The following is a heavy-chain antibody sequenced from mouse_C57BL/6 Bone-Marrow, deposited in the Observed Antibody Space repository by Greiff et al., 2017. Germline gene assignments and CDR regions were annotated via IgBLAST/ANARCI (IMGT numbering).Heavy chain of an antibody. CDR1: GFTFTSYW. Sequence: VQLQESGAELVKPGASVKLSCTASGFTFTSYWMQWVKQRPGQGLEWIGEIDPSDSYTNYTQKFKGKATLTVDTSSSTAYRQLSSLTSEDPAVYYCTRCPHCYGSVYWYFDVWGTGTTVTVSS. CDR3: TRCPHCYGSVYWYFDV. J-gene: IGHJ1*03. V-gene: IGHV1-50*01. CDR2: IDPSDSYT. D-gene: IGHD1-1*01.